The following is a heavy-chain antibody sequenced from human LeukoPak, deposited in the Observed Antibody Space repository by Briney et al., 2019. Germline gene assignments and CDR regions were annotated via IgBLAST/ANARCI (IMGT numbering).Heavy chain of an antibody. J-gene: IGHJ3*02. CDR2: ISYDGSNK. D-gene: IGHD1-14*01. Sequence: GGSLRLSCAASGFTFSSYGMHWVRQAPGKGLEWVAVISYDGSNKYYADSVKGRFTISRDNSKNTLYLQMNSLRAEDTAVYYCARDRRMGDAFDIWGQGTMVTVSS. CDR3: ARDRRMGDAFDI. CDR1: GFTFSSYG. V-gene: IGHV3-30*03.